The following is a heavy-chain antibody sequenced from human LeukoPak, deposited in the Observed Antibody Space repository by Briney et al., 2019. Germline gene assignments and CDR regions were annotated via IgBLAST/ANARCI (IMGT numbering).Heavy chain of an antibody. CDR1: GYTFTSYG. J-gene: IGHJ5*02. CDR2: ISAYNGNT. CDR3: ARDWTHIVVVTANIFRFDP. V-gene: IGHV1-18*01. D-gene: IGHD2-21*02. Sequence: ASVKVSCKASGYTFTSYGISWVRQAPGQGLEWMGWISAYNGNTNYAQKLQGRGTMTTDTSTSTAYMELRSLRSDDTAAYYCARDWTHIVVVTANIFRFDPWGQGTLVTVSS.